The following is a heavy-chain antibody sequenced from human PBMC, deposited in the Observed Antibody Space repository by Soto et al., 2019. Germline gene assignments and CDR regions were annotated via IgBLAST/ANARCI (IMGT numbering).Heavy chain of an antibody. CDR3: ARDGVVSLFKGWRRGNRGEYYFDY. V-gene: IGHV3-33*01. J-gene: IGHJ4*02. Sequence: QVQLVESGGGVVQSGRSLRLSCAASGFTFSSYGMHWVRQAPGKGLEWVAVIWYDGSNKYYADSVKGRFTISRDNSKNTLYLQMNSLRAEDTAVYYCARDGVVSLFKGWRRGNRGEYYFDYWGQGTLVTGSS. D-gene: IGHD3-16*02. CDR1: GFTFSSYG. CDR2: IWYDGSNK.